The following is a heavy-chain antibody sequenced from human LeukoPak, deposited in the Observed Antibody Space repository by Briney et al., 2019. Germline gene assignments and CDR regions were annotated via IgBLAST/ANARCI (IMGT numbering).Heavy chain of an antibody. J-gene: IGHJ4*02. D-gene: IGHD1-26*01. CDR3: AAEFQERGFDH. Sequence: SVKVSCKASGGTFSFYAINWVRQAPGQGLEWMGRIIPIPGMANYAQKFQGRVTITADSSTSTAYMELSSLRSEDTAVYYCAAEFQERGFDHWGQGTLVTVSS. V-gene: IGHV1-69*04. CDR2: IIPIPGMA. CDR1: GGTFSFYA.